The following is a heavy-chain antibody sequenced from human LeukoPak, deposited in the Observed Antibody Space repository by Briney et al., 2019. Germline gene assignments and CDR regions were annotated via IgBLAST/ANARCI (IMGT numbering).Heavy chain of an antibody. CDR3: ASDRDSSTWSYY. CDR1: GLTVSAYY. CDR2: IDSGGSGSST. J-gene: IGHJ4*02. Sequence: HPGGSLRLSCSASGLTVSAYYMSWVRQAPGKGLEWVSAIDSGGSGSSTYYADSVKCRYTISRDNSKNTLFLQVNSLRAEDTAVYYCASDRDSSTWSYYWGQGTLVTVSS. V-gene: IGHV3-53*01. D-gene: IGHD6-13*01.